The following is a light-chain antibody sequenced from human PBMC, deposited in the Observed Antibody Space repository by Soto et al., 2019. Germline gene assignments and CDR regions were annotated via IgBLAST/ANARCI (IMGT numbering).Light chain of an antibody. V-gene: IGLV2-14*03. Sequence: QSALTQPVSVSGSPGQSITISCTGTSGDVGGYNYVSWYQQHPGKAPKLMIYDVSNRPSGVSNRFSGSKSGNTASLTISGLQAEDEADYYCNSYTSSSTYVFGTGTK. CDR3: NSYTSSSTYV. J-gene: IGLJ1*01. CDR1: SGDVGGYNY. CDR2: DVS.